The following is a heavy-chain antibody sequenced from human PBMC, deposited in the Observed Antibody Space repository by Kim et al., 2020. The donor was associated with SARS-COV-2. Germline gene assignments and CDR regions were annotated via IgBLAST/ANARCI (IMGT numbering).Heavy chain of an antibody. D-gene: IGHD2-21*02. CDR3: ARVPGHYYSPFWDA. V-gene: IGHV3-30*04. Sequence: GGSLRLSCAASGFTFTSHTLHWVRQAPGKGLEWLAVISYFGTDIYYADSVQGRFTISRDNSKNILYLQMRSLRPEDTAVYYCARVPGHYYSPFWDAWGQGTPVNVFS. CDR1: GFTFTSHT. CDR2: ISYFGTDI. J-gene: IGHJ5*02.